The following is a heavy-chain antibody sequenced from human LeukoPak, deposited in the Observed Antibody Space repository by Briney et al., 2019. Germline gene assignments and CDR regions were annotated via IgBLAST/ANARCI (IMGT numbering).Heavy chain of an antibody. CDR2: IYYSGST. D-gene: IGHD3-22*01. V-gene: IGHV4-59*01. CDR3: ARSLWYYDS. CDR1: GGSISSYY. Sequence: SETLSLTCTVSGGSISSYYWSWIRQPPGKGLEWIGYIYYSGSTNYNPSLKSRVTISVDTSKNQFSLKLCSVTAADTAVYYCARSLWYYDSWGQGTPVTVSS. J-gene: IGHJ4*02.